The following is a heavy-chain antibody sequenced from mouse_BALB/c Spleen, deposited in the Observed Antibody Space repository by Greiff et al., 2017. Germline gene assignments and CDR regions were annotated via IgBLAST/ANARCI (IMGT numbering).Heavy chain of an antibody. J-gene: IGHJ3*01. CDR2: IRSKSNNYAT. Sequence: DVMLVESGGGLVQPKGSLKLSCAASGFTFNTYAMNWVRQAPGKGLEWVARIRSKSNNYATYYADSVKDRFTISRDDSQSMLYLQMNNLKTEDTAMYYCVRDQGTGTGFAYWGQGTLVTVSA. CDR1: GFTFNTYA. CDR3: VRDQGTGTGFAY. D-gene: IGHD4-1*01. V-gene: IGHV10-1*02.